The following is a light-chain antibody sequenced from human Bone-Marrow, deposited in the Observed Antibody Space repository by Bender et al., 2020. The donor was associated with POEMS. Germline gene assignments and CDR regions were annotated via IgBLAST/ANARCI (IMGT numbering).Light chain of an antibody. Sequence: SYVLTQPPSVSVSPGQTARITCSGDTFPRQYAYWYQQKSGQAPVLVIYKDSERSSGIPERFSGSSSGTTVTLTISGVQTEDEADYYCLSADSSVTYRWVFGGGTKLTVL. J-gene: IGLJ3*02. CDR1: TFPRQY. V-gene: IGLV3-25*03. CDR2: KDS. CDR3: LSADSSVTYRWV.